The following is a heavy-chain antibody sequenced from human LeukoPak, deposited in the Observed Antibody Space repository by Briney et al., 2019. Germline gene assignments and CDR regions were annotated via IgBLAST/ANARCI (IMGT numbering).Heavy chain of an antibody. CDR3: AKGLVVVAATPLQFDY. Sequence: PGGSLRLSFSASGFTFSSYGMHWVRQAPGKGLEWVAFIRYDGSNKYYADSVKGRFTISRDNSKNTLYLQMNSLRAEDTAVYYCAKGLVVVAATPLQFDYWAREPWSPSPQ. J-gene: IGHJ4*02. V-gene: IGHV3-30*02. CDR1: GFTFSSYG. CDR2: IRYDGSNK. D-gene: IGHD2-15*01.